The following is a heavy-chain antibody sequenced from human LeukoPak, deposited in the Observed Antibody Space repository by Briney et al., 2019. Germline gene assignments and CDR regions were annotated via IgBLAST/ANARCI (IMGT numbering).Heavy chain of an antibody. Sequence: PGGSLRLSCAASGFTFSSHWMSWVRQAPGKGLEWVANIKKDGSEKYYVDSVKGRFTISRDNSKNTLYLQMNSLRAEDTAVYYCAKDLSGYITMAGGFDYWGQGTLVTVSS. CDR2: IKKDGSEK. D-gene: IGHD3-10*02. J-gene: IGHJ4*02. CDR3: AKDLSGYITMAGGFDY. V-gene: IGHV3-7*03. CDR1: GFTFSSHW.